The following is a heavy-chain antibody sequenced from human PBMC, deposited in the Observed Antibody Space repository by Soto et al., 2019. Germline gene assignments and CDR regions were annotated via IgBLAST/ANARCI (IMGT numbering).Heavy chain of an antibody. V-gene: IGHV3-53*01. CDR2: MYSSGNT. CDR1: GFTVSSNY. CDR3: AALVGAYYFDY. J-gene: IGHJ4*02. D-gene: IGHD1-26*01. Sequence: GSLRLSCAASGFTVSSNYMSWVRQAPGKGLEWVSLMYSSGNTYYADSVKGRFTISRDKSKNTLFLQMNSLRADDTAVYYCAALVGAYYFDYWGQGTLVTVSS.